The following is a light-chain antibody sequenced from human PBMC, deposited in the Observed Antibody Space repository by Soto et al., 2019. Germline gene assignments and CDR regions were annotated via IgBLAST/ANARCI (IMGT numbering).Light chain of an antibody. V-gene: IGLV2-14*03. CDR2: DVS. Sequence: QSVLAQPASVSGSPGQSIAISCAGPSRGIGGYDFVSWYQQHPGEVPKLIIFDVSDRPSGVSDRFAGSKSGDTASLTISGLQVEDEADYYCSSFSNRDTPYVFGTGTKLTVL. CDR1: SRGIGGYDF. J-gene: IGLJ1*01. CDR3: SSFSNRDTPYV.